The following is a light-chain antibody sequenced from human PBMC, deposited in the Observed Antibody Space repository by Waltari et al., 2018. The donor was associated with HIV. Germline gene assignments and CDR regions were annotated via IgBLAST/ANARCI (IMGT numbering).Light chain of an antibody. J-gene: IGLJ1*01. CDR3: ASYTVNSTGV. V-gene: IGLV2-14*03. Sequence: QSALSQPASASASPGQSVAISCSGSAHHIGRYNYVSCYQQHPDKTPRLILFDVNNRPSGISDRFSGSKSGTTASLTISTVETDDEADYYCASYTVNSTGVFGSGTKLTVL. CDR1: AHHIGRYNY. CDR2: DVN.